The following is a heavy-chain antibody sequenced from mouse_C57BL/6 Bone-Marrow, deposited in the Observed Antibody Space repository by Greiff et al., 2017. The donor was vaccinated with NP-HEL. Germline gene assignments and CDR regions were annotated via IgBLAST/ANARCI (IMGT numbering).Heavy chain of an antibody. CDR2: ISSGGSYT. Sequence: EVHLVESGGDLVKPGGSLKLSCAASGFTFSSYGMSWVRQTPDKRLEWVATISSGGSYTYYPDSVKGRFTISRDNAKNTLYLQMSSLKSEDTAMYYCARPPYYSNYAWFAYWGQGTLVTVSA. CDR1: GFTFSSYG. V-gene: IGHV5-6*01. CDR3: ARPPYYSNYAWFAY. J-gene: IGHJ3*01. D-gene: IGHD2-5*01.